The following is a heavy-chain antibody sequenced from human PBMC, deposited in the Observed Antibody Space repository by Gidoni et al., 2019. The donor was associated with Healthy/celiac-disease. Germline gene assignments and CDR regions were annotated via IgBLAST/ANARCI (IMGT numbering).Heavy chain of an antibody. CDR3: ARPLPAATPRFDP. J-gene: IGHJ5*02. V-gene: IGHV4-34*01. CDR2: LNHSGST. Sequence: QVQLQQWGAGLLKPSETLSLTCADYGGSFSGYYWSWIRQPPGKGLEWIGELNHSGSTNYNPSLKSRVTISVDTSKNQFSLKLSSVTAADTAVYYCARPLPAATPRFDPWGQGTLVTVSS. CDR1: GGSFSGYY. D-gene: IGHD2-2*01.